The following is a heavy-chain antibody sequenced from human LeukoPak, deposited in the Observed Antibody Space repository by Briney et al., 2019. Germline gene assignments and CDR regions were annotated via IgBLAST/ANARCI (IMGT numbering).Heavy chain of an antibody. CDR3: AREGSFGHSYYYYMDV. Sequence: GGSLRLSCAASGFTFSSYEMNWVRQAPGKGLEWVSYISSSGSTIYYADSVKGRFTISRDNAKNSLYLQMNSLRAEDTAVYYCAREGSFGHSYYYYMDVWGKGTTATISS. V-gene: IGHV3-48*03. CDR2: ISSSGSTI. CDR1: GFTFSSYE. D-gene: IGHD3-10*01. J-gene: IGHJ6*03.